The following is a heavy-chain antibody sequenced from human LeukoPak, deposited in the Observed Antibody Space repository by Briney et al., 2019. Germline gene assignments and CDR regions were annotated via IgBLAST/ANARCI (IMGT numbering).Heavy chain of an antibody. CDR2: ISGSGGST. J-gene: IGHJ4*02. CDR3: AKDRSGSGSYYGNFDY. Sequence: GGSLRLSCAASGFTFSNYAMSWVRQAPGKGLEWVSAISGSGGSTYYADSVKGRFTISRDNSENTLYLQMNSLRAEDTAVYYCAKDRSGSGSYYGNFDYWGQGTLVTDSS. V-gene: IGHV3-23*01. D-gene: IGHD3-10*01. CDR1: GFTFSNYA.